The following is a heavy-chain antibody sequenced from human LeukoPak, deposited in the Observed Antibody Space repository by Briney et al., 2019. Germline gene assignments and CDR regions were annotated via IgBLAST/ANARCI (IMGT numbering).Heavy chain of an antibody. V-gene: IGHV4-4*08. CDR2: FHATRST. J-gene: IGHJ4*02. D-gene: IGHD1-26*01. Sequence: SETLSLTCTVSGGSFSSFYWSWIRQPPGKGLEWIGFFHATRSTNYNPSLKSRVSISVDTSKNQVSLGLNSVTAADTAVYYCARGDPTGRPGIGFDFWGQGTLVTVSS. CDR1: GGSFSSFY. CDR3: ARGDPTGRPGIGFDF.